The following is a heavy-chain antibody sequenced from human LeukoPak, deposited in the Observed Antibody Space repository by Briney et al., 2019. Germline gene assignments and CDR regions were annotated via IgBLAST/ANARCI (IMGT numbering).Heavy chain of an antibody. D-gene: IGHD6-19*01. CDR3: ARVDGSWLDIDY. J-gene: IGHJ4*02. CDR1: GFTFSSYS. V-gene: IGHV3-21*01. CDR2: ISSSSSYI. Sequence: GGSLRLSCAASGFTFSSYSMNWVRQAPGKGLEWVSSISSSSSYIYYADSAKGRFTISRDNAKNSLYLQMNSLRAEDTAVYYCARVDGSWLDIDYWGQGTLVTVSS.